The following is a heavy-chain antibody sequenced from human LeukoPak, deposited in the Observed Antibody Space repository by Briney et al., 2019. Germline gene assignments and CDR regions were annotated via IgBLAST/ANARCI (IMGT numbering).Heavy chain of an antibody. CDR1: GFTFGDYA. CDR2: IRRKAHGGTT. Sequence: GGSLRLSCTTSGFTFGDYAMSWVRQAPGKGLEWVSFIRRKAHGGTTEYAASVKGRFSSSRDDSRSIAYLQMNSLKTEDTAVYFCTRVTYYYDNSGYFHFDSWGQGSVVTVSS. V-gene: IGHV3-49*04. CDR3: TRVTYYYDNSGYFHFDS. J-gene: IGHJ4*02. D-gene: IGHD3-22*01.